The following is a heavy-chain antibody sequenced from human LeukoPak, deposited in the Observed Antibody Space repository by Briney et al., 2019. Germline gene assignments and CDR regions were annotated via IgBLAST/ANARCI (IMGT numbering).Heavy chain of an antibody. CDR2: FDPEDGET. CDR3: ARVPTDVWGSYRPFDP. Sequence: ASVKVSCKVSGYTLTELSMHWVRQAPGKGLEWMGGFDPEDGETIYAQKFQGRVTMTEDTSTDTAYMELSSLRSDDTAVYYCARVPTDVWGSYRPFDPWGQGTLVTVSS. V-gene: IGHV1-24*01. J-gene: IGHJ5*02. CDR1: GYTLTELS. D-gene: IGHD3-16*02.